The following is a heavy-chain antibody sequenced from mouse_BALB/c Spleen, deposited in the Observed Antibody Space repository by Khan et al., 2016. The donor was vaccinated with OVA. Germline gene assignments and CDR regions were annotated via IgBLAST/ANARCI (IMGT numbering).Heavy chain of an antibody. D-gene: IGHD2-3*01. CDR2: ISYSGST. CDR1: GYSITSDYA. J-gene: IGHJ3*01. Sequence: QLEESGPGLVKPSQSLSLTCTVTGYSITSDYAWNWIRQFPGNKLEWMGYISYSGSTSYNPSLKSRISITRDTSKNQFFLQLNSVTTEDTATYYCATLYDGYYTFAYWGQGTLVTVSA. V-gene: IGHV3-2*02. CDR3: ATLYDGYYTFAY.